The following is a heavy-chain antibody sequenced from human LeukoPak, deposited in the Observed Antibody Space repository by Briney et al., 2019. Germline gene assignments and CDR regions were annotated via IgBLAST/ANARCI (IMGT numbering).Heavy chain of an antibody. CDR3: ARDEDDYGDYGNWFDP. J-gene: IGHJ5*02. CDR1: GYTFTSYG. D-gene: IGHD4-17*01. V-gene: IGHV1-18*01. CDR2: ISAYNGNT. Sequence: ASVKVSCKASGYTFTSYGISWVRQAPGQGLEWIGWISAYNGNTNYAQKLQGRVTMTTDTSTSTAYMELRSLRSDDTAVYYCARDEDDYGDYGNWFDPWGQGTLVTVSS.